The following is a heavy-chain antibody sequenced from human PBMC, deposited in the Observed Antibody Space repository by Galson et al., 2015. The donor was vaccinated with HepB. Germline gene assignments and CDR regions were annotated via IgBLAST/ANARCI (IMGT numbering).Heavy chain of an antibody. D-gene: IGHD2-2*01. CDR3: ARTYCSSTSCYRIYYYYGMDV. J-gene: IGHJ6*02. CDR2: INAGNGNT. CDR1: GYTFTSYA. Sequence: SVKVSCKASGYTFTSYAMHWVRQAPGQRLEWMGWINAGNGNTKYSQKFQGRVTITRDTSASTAYMELSSLRSEDTAVYYCARTYCSSTSCYRIYYYYGMDVWGQGTTVTVSS. V-gene: IGHV1-3*01.